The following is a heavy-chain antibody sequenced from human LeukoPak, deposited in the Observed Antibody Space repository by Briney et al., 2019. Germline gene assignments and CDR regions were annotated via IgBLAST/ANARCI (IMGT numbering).Heavy chain of an antibody. V-gene: IGHV3-23*01. CDR3: VKIGARSGWYAEFAA. CDR1: GFTFRDEA. Sequence: TGGSLRLSCAASGFTFRDEAMSLVRQAPGKGLDWVSGVSAAAGGISYAASVRGRFTISRDNSKNTLYLQMTSLGVGDTAVYYCVKIGARSGWYAEFAAWGQGTLVTVSS. CDR2: VSAAAGGI. D-gene: IGHD6-19*01. J-gene: IGHJ5*02.